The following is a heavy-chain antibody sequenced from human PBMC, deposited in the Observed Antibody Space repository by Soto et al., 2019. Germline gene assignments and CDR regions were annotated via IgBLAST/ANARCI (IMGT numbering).Heavy chain of an antibody. CDR3: ARTPYRLALGTVLCYFDE. V-gene: IGHV4-59*01. CDR1: GASITSSY. Sequence: PSETLSLPSNVSGASITSSYWSWIRQPPGKGLERIAYIHHRGTTSYNPSLQSRVTTSVDTSKNQVSLKMSSVTAADTATYFCARTPYRLALGTVLCYFDEWGPGTMVTVSS. J-gene: IGHJ4*02. CDR2: IHHRGTT. D-gene: IGHD4-17*01.